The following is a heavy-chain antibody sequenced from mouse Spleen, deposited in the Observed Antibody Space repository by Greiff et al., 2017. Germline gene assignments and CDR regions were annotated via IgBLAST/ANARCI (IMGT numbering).Heavy chain of an antibody. CDR3: SRSNWDGTMDY. CDR1: GYSITSDYA. CDR2: INYSGGT. V-gene: IGHV3-2*02. Sequence: DVMLVESGPGLVKPSQSLSLTCTVTGYSITSDYAWNWVRQFPGNKLEWMGYINYSGGTSYNPSLKSRISFTRDTSKNQFFLQLNSVTTEDTATYYCSRSNWDGTMDYWGQGTSVTVSS. D-gene: IGHD4-1*01. J-gene: IGHJ4*01.